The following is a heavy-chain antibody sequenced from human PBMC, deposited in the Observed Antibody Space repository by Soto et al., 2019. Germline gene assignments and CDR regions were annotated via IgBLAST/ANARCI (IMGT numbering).Heavy chain of an antibody. Sequence: QVQLQESVPGLVKPSQTLSLTCTVSGGSISSGGYYWSWIRQHPGKGLEWIGYIYYSGTTYSNPSPKSRVTIAVDTSKNEFSLELSSVTAADTAVYDCARVRLRDGYNYYFDYWGQGTLVTVSS. CDR3: ARVRLRDGYNYYFDY. CDR1: GGSISSGGYY. V-gene: IGHV4-31*03. CDR2: IYYSGTT. D-gene: IGHD5-12*01. J-gene: IGHJ4*02.